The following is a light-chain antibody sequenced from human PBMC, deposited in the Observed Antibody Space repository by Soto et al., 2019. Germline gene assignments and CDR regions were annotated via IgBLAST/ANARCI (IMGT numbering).Light chain of an antibody. CDR1: TSNIGAYD. CDR2: ADN. CDR3: QSYDSTLSAPL. Sequence: QSVLTQPPSVSGAPGQRVTISCVGSTSNIGAYDVHWYQQLPGTAPKLLIYADNNRPSGVPDRFSGSKSGTSASLAISGLQAEDEAVYSCQSYDSTLSAPLFGGGTKVTVL. V-gene: IGLV1-40*01. J-gene: IGLJ2*01.